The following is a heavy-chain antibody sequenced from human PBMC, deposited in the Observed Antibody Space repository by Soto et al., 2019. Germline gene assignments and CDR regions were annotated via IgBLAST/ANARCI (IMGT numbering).Heavy chain of an antibody. CDR3: AKAGGIAVPGTHLDY. Sequence: EVQLLESGGGSVQPGGSLRLSCAASGFTFSSYAMSWVRQAPGKGLEWVSAISGSGGSTSYADSVEGRFTISRDNSKNTLYLQMGSLRAEDTAVYYCAKAGGIAVPGTHLDYWGQGTLVTVSS. J-gene: IGHJ4*02. D-gene: IGHD6-19*01. CDR2: ISGSGGST. V-gene: IGHV3-23*01. CDR1: GFTFSSYA.